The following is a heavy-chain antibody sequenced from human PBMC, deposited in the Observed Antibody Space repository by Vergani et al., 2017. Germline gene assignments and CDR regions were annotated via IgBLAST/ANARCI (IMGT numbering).Heavy chain of an antibody. J-gene: IGHJ4*02. CDR1: GFTVSSNY. Sequence: EVQLVESGGGLIQPGGSLRLSCAASGFTVSSNYMSWVRQAPGKGLEWVSVIYSGGSTYYADSVKVRFTISRDNAKNTLYLQMNSLRAEDTAVYYCARENYYDSSGYDYWGQGTLVTVSS. CDR2: IYSGGST. D-gene: IGHD3-22*01. V-gene: IGHV3-53*01. CDR3: ARENYYDSSGYDY.